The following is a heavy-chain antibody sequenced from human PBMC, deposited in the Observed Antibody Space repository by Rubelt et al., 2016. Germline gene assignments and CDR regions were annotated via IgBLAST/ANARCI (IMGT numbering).Heavy chain of an antibody. J-gene: IGHJ4*02. CDR1: GFTLRIYD. Sequence: EVQLVESGGGSVQPGGSLRLSCAASGFTLRIYDMHWVRQAPGKGLEWVSAIGAVDDTYYADSMRGRFAVSREVAKNSMYLQMNSLRDGDTAIYYCVREQRGAGVREFDYWGQGARVSVSS. CDR3: VREQRGAGVREFDY. D-gene: IGHD3-10*01. V-gene: IGHV3-13*01. CDR2: IGAVDDT.